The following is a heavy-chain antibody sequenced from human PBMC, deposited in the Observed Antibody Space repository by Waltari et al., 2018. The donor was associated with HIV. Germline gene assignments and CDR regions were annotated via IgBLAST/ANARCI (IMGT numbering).Heavy chain of an antibody. V-gene: IGHV4-34*01. Sequence: QVQLQQWGAGLLKPSETLSLTCAVYGGSFSGYYWSWIRQPPGKGLEWIGEINHSGSTNDNPSLKSRVTISVDPSNNQFSLKLSSVTAADTAVYYCARGRGQLWCPYYFDYWGQGTLVTVSS. D-gene: IGHD5-18*01. CDR3: ARGRGQLWCPYYFDY. CDR1: GGSFSGYY. CDR2: INHSGST. J-gene: IGHJ4*02.